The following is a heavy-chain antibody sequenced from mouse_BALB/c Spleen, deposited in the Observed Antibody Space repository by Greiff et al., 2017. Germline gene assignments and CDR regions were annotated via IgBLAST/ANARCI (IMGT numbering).Heavy chain of an antibody. CDR2: IDTSDSYT. CDR1: GYTFTDYW. V-gene: IGHV1-69*01. Sequence: QVQLQQPGAELVMPGASVKMSCKASGYTFTDYWMHWVKQRHGQGLEWIGAIDTSDSYTSYNQKFKGKATLTVDESSSTAYMQLSSLTSEDSAVYYCARLAAAAYWGQGTTLTVSS. CDR3: ARLAAAAY. J-gene: IGHJ2*01.